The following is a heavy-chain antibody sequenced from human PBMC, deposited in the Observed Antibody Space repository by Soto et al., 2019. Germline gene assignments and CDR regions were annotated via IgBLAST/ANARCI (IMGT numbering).Heavy chain of an antibody. J-gene: IGHJ6*02. CDR1: GGSIISSSYY. D-gene: IGHD3-16*01. CDR3: VRHQRKEGDMDV. Sequence: QLQLQESGPGLVKSSETLSLTCSVSGGSIISSSYYWGWIRQPPGKGLEWIGGVYYTGSPYYNPSLKSRVTISVDTSKNQFALKLSSATAADTAVYYCVRHQRKEGDMDVWGQGTTVTVSS. CDR2: VYYTGSP. V-gene: IGHV4-39*01.